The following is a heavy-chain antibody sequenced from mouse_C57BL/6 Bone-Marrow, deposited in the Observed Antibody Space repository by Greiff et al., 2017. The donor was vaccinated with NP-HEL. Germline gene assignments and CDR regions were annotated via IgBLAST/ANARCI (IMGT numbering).Heavy chain of an antibody. CDR1: GYTFTSYT. D-gene: IGHD2-3*01. V-gene: IGHV1-4*01. Sequence: QVQLQQSGAELARPGASVKMSCKASGYTFTSYTMHWVKQRPGQGLEWIGYINPSSGYTKYNQKFKDKATLTADKSSSTAYMQLSSLTAEDSAVYYCARTYDGYYDWCAYWGQGTLVTVSA. J-gene: IGHJ3*01. CDR3: ARTYDGYYDWCAY. CDR2: INPSSGYT.